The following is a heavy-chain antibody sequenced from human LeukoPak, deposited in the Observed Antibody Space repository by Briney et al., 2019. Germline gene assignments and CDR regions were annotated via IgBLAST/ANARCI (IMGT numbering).Heavy chain of an antibody. CDR1: GGSFSGYY. CDR3: ARGWSPHYYDCSGYYYGY. CDR2: INHSGST. D-gene: IGHD3-22*01. Sequence: SETLSLTCAVYGGSFSGYYWSRIRQPPGKGLEWIGEINHSGSTNYNPSLKSRVTISVDTSKNQFSLKLSSVTAADTAVYYCARGWSPHYYDCSGYYYGYWGQGTLVTVSS. V-gene: IGHV4-34*01. J-gene: IGHJ4*02.